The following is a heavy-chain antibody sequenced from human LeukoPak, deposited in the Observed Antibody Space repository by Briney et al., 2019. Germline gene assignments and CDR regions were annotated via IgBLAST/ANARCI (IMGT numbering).Heavy chain of an antibody. D-gene: IGHD2-15*01. CDR1: GYTFTNYY. J-gene: IGHJ1*01. Sequence: ASVKVSCKASGYTFTNYYIHWVRQAPGQGLEWMGWINPSSGDTRSLQQFQGRVTMTRDTSINTAYMELSSLRSDDTAVYYCARDSHCGDDNCYEYFPHWGQGTLVTVSS. CDR2: INPSSGDT. CDR3: ARDSHCGDDNCYEYFPH. V-gene: IGHV1-2*02.